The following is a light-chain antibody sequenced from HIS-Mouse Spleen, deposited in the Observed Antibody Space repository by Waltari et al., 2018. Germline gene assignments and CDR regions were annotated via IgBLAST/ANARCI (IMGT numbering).Light chain of an antibody. J-gene: IGLJ2*01. CDR2: DDS. CDR1: NIGSKS. V-gene: IGLV3-21*03. CDR3: QVWDSSSDHPV. Sequence: SYVLTQPPSVSVAPGKTARITCGGNNIGSKSVHWYQQKPGQAPVLVGYDDSDRPSGFPEGFSGTNSGNTATLTISRVEAWDEADYYCQVWDSSSDHPVFGGGTKLTVL.